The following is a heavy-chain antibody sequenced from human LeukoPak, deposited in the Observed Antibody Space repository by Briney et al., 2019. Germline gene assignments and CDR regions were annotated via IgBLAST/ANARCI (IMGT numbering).Heavy chain of an antibody. Sequence: SETLSLTCTVSGGSISSYYWSWIRQPPGKGLEWIGYIYYSGSTYYNPSLKSRVTISVDTSKNQFSLKLSSVTAADTAVYYCARARVGGYSGYDPGTIDYWGQGTLVTVSS. J-gene: IGHJ4*02. V-gene: IGHV4-59*06. D-gene: IGHD5-12*01. CDR1: GGSISSYY. CDR2: IYYSGST. CDR3: ARARVGGYSGYDPGTIDY.